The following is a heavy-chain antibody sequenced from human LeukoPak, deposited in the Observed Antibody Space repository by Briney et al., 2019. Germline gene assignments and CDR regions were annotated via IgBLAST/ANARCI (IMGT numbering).Heavy chain of an antibody. CDR1: GGSFSGYY. CDR3: ARRRLGYYFDY. J-gene: IGHJ4*02. Sequence: SETLSPTCGVYGGSFSGYYWSWIRQPPGKGLEWIGEINPRGSTNYNPSLKSRVTLSADTSKNQFSLTLNSVTAADTAVYYCARRRLGYYFDYWGQGTLVTVSS. V-gene: IGHV4-34*01. D-gene: IGHD5-24*01. CDR2: INPRGST.